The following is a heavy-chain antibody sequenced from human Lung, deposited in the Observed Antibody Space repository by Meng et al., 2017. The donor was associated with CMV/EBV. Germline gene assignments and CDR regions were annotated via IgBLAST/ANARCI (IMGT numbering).Heavy chain of an antibody. D-gene: IGHD5-12*01. CDR3: ARDGSLGYFDY. V-gene: IGHV4-59*01. Sequence: GSLRLSCAASGFTFRTYVMHWVRQAPGKGLEWIGYIYYSGSTNYNPSLKSRVTISVDTSKNQFSLKLSSVTAADTAVYYCARDGSLGYFDYWGQGTLVTVSS. CDR2: IYYSGST. J-gene: IGHJ4*02. CDR1: GFTFRTYV.